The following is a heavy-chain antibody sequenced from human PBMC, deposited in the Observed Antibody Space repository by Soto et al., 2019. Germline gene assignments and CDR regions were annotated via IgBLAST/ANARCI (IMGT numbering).Heavy chain of an antibody. Sequence: PGGSLRLSCAASGFTFSSYAMHWVRQAPGKGLEWVAVISYDGSNKYYADSVKGRFTISRDNSKNTLYLQMNSLRAEDTAVYYCAIAAYFYYWGQGTLVTGSA. J-gene: IGHJ4*02. CDR3: AIAAYFYY. CDR1: GFTFSSYA. V-gene: IGHV3-30-3*01. CDR2: ISYDGSNK.